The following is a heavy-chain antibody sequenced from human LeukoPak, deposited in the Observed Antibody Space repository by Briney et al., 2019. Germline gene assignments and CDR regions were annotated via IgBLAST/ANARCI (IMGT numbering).Heavy chain of an antibody. CDR2: ISYIGSNK. D-gene: IGHD3-22*01. CDR1: GFTFSNYY. V-gene: IGHV3-11*04. J-gene: IGHJ4*02. Sequence: GGSLRLSCAASGFTFSNYYMHWIRQAPGKGLEGVAYISYIGSNKYYADSVKGRFTISRDNAKNSLYLQMNSLRAEDTAVYYCARVGGSSDYYLDYWGQGTLVTVSS. CDR3: ARVGGSSDYYLDY.